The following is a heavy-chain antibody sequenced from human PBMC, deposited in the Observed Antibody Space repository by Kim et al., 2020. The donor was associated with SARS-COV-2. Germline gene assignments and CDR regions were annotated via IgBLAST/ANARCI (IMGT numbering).Heavy chain of an antibody. CDR2: INHSGST. D-gene: IGHD6-19*01. V-gene: IGHV4-34*01. Sequence: SETLSLTCAVYGGSFSGYYWSWIRQPPGKGLEWIGEINHSGSTNYNPSLKSRVTISVDTSKNQFSLKLSSVTAADTAVYYCATHQLREYSSGWYQGVWYYYGMDVWGQGTTVTVSS. CDR1: GGSFSGYY. CDR3: ATHQLREYSSGWYQGVWYYYGMDV. J-gene: IGHJ6*02.